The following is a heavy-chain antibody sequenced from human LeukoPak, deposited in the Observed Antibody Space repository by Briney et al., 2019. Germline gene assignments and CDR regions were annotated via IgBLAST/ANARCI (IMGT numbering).Heavy chain of an antibody. V-gene: IGHV4-34*01. J-gene: IGHJ4*02. CDR2: INHSGST. Sequence: PSETLSLTCAVYGGSFSGYYWSWIRQPPGKGLEWIGEINHSGSTNYNPSLKSRVTISVDTSKNQFSLKLSSVTAADTAVYYCARRVFGDNYFDYWGQGTLVTVSS. CDR1: GGSFSGYY. D-gene: IGHD3-10*01. CDR3: ARRVFGDNYFDY.